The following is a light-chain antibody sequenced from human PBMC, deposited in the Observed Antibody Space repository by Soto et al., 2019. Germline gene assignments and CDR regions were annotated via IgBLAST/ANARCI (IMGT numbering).Light chain of an antibody. Sequence: QSVLTQPRSVSGSPGQSVTISCTGSSSDVGSYDFVSWYQQHPGKAPKLMISDVSERPSGVPDRFSGSKSANTASLTISGLQAEDEADYYCCSYAGTYTLVFGGGTKLTVL. CDR2: DVS. CDR3: CSYAGTYTLV. J-gene: IGLJ3*02. V-gene: IGLV2-11*01. CDR1: SSDVGSYDF.